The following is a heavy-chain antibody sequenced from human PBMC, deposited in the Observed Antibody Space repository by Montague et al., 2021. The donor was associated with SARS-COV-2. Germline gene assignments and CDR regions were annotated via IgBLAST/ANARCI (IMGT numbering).Heavy chain of an antibody. J-gene: IGHJ3*02. Sequence: SVKVSCKASGFTFTSSAMQWVRQARGQRLEWIGWIVVGSGNTNYAQKFQERVTITRDMSTSTAYMELSSLRSEDTAVYYCAAAQLDILTGYGAFDIWGQGTMVTVSS. CDR1: GFTFTSSA. CDR2: IVVGSGNT. CDR3: AAAQLDILTGYGAFDI. V-gene: IGHV1-58*02. D-gene: IGHD3-9*01.